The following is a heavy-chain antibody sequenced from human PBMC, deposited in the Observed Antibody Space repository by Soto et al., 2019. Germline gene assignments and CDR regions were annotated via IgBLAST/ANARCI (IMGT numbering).Heavy chain of an antibody. CDR2: ISGSGDST. J-gene: IGHJ4*02. D-gene: IGHD5-12*01. V-gene: IGHV3-23*01. Sequence: EVQLLESGGGLVRPGGSLRLSCAASGFIFSTDALNWVRQAPGKGLEWVSGISGSGDSTYYADSVKGRFTISRDNSKNTLYLQMNYVRVEDTAVYYCAKSPRRGYEPPWDYWGQGTLVTVSS. CDR3: AKSPRRGYEPPWDY. CDR1: GFIFSTDA.